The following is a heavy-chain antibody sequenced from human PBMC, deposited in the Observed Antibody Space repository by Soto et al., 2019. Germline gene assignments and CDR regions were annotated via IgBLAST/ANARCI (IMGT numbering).Heavy chain of an antibody. CDR2: INPSGGST. J-gene: IGHJ4*02. CDR1: GYTFTSYY. V-gene: IGHV1-46*03. CDR3: ARDYPLGYCTNGVCLGPDDFGY. D-gene: IGHD2-8*01. Sequence: ASVKVSCKASGYTFTSYYMHWVRQAPGQGLEWMGIINPSGGSTSYAQKIQGRVTMTRDTSTSTVYMELSSLRSEDTAVYYCARDYPLGYCTNGVCLGPDDFGYWGQGTQVTVSS.